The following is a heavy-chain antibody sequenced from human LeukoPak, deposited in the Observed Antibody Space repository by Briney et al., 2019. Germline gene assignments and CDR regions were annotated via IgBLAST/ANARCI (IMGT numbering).Heavy chain of an antibody. CDR2: INHSGST. V-gene: IGHV4-34*01. D-gene: IGHD2-8*01. J-gene: IGHJ6*02. CDR1: GGSFSGYY. Sequence: PSETLSLTCAVYGGSFSGYYWSWIRQPPGKGLEWIGEINHSGSTNYNPSFKSRVTISVDTSKNQFSLKLSSVTAADTAVYYCARAGYIVPFPPYYYGMDVWGQGTTVTVSS. CDR3: ARAGYIVPFPPYYYGMDV.